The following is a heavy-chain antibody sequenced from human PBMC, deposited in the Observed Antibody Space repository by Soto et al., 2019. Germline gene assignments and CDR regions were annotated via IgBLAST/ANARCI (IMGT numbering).Heavy chain of an antibody. CDR3: ARDRGVWGAAASDAFDI. D-gene: IGHD6-13*01. J-gene: IGHJ3*02. CDR1: GFTFSSYA. Sequence: VGSLRLSCAASGFTFSSYAMSWVRQAPGKGLEWVSAISGSGGSTYYADSVKGRFTISRDNSKNTLYLQMNSLRAGDTAVYYCARDRGVWGAAASDAFDIWGQGTMVTVSS. V-gene: IGHV3-23*01. CDR2: ISGSGGST.